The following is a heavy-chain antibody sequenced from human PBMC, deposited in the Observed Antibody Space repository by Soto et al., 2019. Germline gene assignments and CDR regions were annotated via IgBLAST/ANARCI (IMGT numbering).Heavy chain of an antibody. CDR1: GFSFGYYN. D-gene: IGHD6-13*01. CDR2: VRSSGDDT. CDR3: AKASISWDPNWFDP. J-gene: IGHJ5*02. V-gene: IGHV3-11*03. Sequence: PGGSLRLSCAASGFSFGYYNMHWVRQAPGKGLEWVSFVRSSGDDTYYADSVKGRFTISRDNAKDTLYLQMNSLRAEDTAVDYCAKASISWDPNWFDPWGQGTLVTVSS.